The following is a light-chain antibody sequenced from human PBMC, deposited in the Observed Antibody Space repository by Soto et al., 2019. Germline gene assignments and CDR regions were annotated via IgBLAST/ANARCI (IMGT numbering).Light chain of an antibody. CDR1: QSIRSW. J-gene: IGKJ3*01. CDR2: KAS. V-gene: IGKV1-5*03. CDR3: QQYNSYRNFT. Sequence: DIPMTQSPSTLSASVGDRVTITCRASQSIRSWLAWFQEKPGKAPKLLIYKASNLESGVPSRFSGSGSGTEFTLTISSLQPDDFATYYCQQYNSYRNFTFGPGTKVDIK.